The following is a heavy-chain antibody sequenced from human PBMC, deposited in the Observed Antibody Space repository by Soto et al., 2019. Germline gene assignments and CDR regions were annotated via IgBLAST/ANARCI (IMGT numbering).Heavy chain of an antibody. D-gene: IGHD1-26*01. CDR1: GYTFTTYG. Sequence: QVQLVQSGAEVKKPGASVKVSCKAFGYTFTTYGISWVRQAPGQGLDWMGWINPYNHNTYYAQNIQGRVTMTTDTSTKTAYMELRSLRSDDSARYYCARAAKWVTVNMGGYWSQATLVTVYS. V-gene: IGHV1-18*04. CDR3: ARAAKWVTVNMGGY. J-gene: IGHJ4*02. CDR2: INPYNHNT.